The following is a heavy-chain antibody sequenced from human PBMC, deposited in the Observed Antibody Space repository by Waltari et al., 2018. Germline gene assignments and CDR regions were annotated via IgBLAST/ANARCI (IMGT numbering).Heavy chain of an antibody. J-gene: IGHJ5*02. CDR3: AKGHPGYCSGGSCLGP. V-gene: IGHV3-23*04. CDR1: GFTFTSYA. CDR2: ISGSGGST. Sequence: EVQLVESGGGLVQPGGSLRLSCAASGFTFTSYAMSWVRQAPGKGLEWVSAISGSGGSTYYADSVKGRFTISRDNSKNTLYLQMNSLRAEDTAVYYCAKGHPGYCSGGSCLGPWGQGTLVTVSS. D-gene: IGHD2-15*01.